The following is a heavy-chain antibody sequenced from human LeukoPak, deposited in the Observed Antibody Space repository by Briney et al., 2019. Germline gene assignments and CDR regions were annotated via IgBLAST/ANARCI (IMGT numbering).Heavy chain of an antibody. D-gene: IGHD3-10*01. CDR2: FTSSSSSI. CDR3: ARVRVNYFDY. J-gene: IGHJ4*02. Sequence: GGSLRLSCAASGFTFSAYTMSWVRQAPGKGLEWVSSFTSSSSSIYYADSVKGRFTISRDNAKNSLYLQLNSLRAEDTAVYYCARVRVNYFDYWGQGNLVTVSS. V-gene: IGHV3-21*01. CDR1: GFTFSAYT.